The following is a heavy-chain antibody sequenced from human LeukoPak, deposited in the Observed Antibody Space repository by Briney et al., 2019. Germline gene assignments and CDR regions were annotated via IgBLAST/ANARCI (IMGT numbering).Heavy chain of an antibody. CDR2: INPNSGGT. V-gene: IGHV1-2*02. CDR1: GYTFTGYY. Sequence: ASVKVSCKASGYTFTGYYMHWVRQAPGQGLEWMGWINPNSGGTNYEQKFQGRVTMTRDTSISTAYMELSRLRSDDTAVYYCARETGGPSLMVIDYWGQGTLVTVSS. D-gene: IGHD3-10*01. CDR3: ARETGGPSLMVIDY. J-gene: IGHJ4*02.